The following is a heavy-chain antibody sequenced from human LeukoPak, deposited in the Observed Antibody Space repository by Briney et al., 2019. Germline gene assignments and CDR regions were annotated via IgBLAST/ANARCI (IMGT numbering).Heavy chain of an antibody. Sequence: SETLSLTCTVSGGSISSGDYYWSWIRQHPGKGLEWIGYIYYSGSTYYNPSLKSRVSISVDTSKNQFSLRLSSVTAADTAVYYCTRGDPSYDYLWGSFRNWGQGTLVTVSS. V-gene: IGHV4-31*03. J-gene: IGHJ4*02. CDR2: IYYSGST. D-gene: IGHD3-16*01. CDR1: GGSISSGDYY. CDR3: TRGDPSYDYLWGSFRN.